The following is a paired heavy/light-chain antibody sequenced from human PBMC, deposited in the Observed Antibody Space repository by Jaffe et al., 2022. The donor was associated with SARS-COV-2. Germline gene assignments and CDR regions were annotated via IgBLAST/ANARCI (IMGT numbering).Heavy chain of an antibody. J-gene: IGHJ5*01. CDR1: GYSISSGYY. CDR3: ARSEPGYSWFDS. V-gene: IGHV4-38-2*02. Sequence: QVQLQESGPGLVKPSATLSLTCTVSGYSISSGYYWAWIRQPPGKGLEWIGHIYHSGSTYYNPSLKSRVTISVDMSKNQFSVKLSSVTAADTAVYYCARSEPGYSWFDSWGQGTLVTVSS. D-gene: IGHD3-10*01. CDR2: IYHSGST.
Light chain of an antibody. Sequence: DIVMTQSPDSLAVSLGERATINCKSSQTVLYSSDSKNYLAWYQQKPGQPPKLLIHWASTRESGVPDRFSGSGSGTDFTLTISSLQAEDVAVYYCQQYYSIPYTFGQGTKLEIK. V-gene: IGKV4-1*01. CDR1: QTVLYSSDSKNY. J-gene: IGKJ2*01. CDR3: QQYYSIPYT. CDR2: WAS.